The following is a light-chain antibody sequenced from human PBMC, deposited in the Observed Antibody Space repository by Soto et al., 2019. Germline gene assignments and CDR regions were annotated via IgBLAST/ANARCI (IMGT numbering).Light chain of an antibody. Sequence: QAVVTQPPSASGTPGQRVTISCSGSNSNIGSNTVNWYQQFPGAAPKLLVYSSNLRPSGVPDRFSGSKSGTSASPAISGLQSEDESDYYCAAWDGSLNGVVFGGGTKLTVL. CDR1: NSNIGSNT. CDR3: AAWDGSLNGVV. CDR2: SSN. V-gene: IGLV1-44*01. J-gene: IGLJ3*02.